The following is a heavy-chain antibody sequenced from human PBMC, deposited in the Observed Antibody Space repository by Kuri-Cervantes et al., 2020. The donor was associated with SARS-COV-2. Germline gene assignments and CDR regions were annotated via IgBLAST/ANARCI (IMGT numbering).Heavy chain of an antibody. CDR1: GYTFTSYG. CDR3: AREDIVVVPAYYDDAFDI. V-gene: IGHV1-18*01. J-gene: IGHJ3*02. D-gene: IGHD2-2*01. CDR2: ISAYNGNT. Sequence: ASVKVSCKASGYTFTSYGISWVRQAPGQGLEWMGWISAYNGNTSYAQKFQGRVTMTRDTSTSTVYMELSSLRSENTAVYYCAREDIVVVPAYYDDAFDIWGQGTMVTVSS.